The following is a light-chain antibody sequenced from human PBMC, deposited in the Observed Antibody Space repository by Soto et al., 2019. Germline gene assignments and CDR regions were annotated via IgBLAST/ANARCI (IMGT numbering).Light chain of an antibody. Sequence: QLVLTQSPSASASLGASVKLTCTLSSGHSTYAIAWHQQQPEKGPRYLMKLNSDGSHNKGDGIPDRFSGSSSGAERYLTISSLQSDDEADYYCQTWGTGVGVFGGGTKLTVL. J-gene: IGLJ2*01. CDR3: QTWGTGVGV. CDR1: SGHSTYA. CDR2: LNSDGSH. V-gene: IGLV4-69*01.